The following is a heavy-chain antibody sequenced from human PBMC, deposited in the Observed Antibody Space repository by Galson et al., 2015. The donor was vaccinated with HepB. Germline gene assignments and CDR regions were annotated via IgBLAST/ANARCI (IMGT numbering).Heavy chain of an antibody. CDR2: IHTDDRT. CDR3: GRAIFGNLIGY. D-gene: IGHD3-3*01. J-gene: IGHJ4*02. V-gene: IGHV3-66*01. CDR1: GLIVSSDY. Sequence: SLRLSCAASGLIVSSDYKSWVRQTPGKGLEWVSTIHTDDRTFYADSVKGRSTISRDNSKNTLHLQMDSLRAEDTGIYYCGRAIFGNLIGYWGQGTLVTASS.